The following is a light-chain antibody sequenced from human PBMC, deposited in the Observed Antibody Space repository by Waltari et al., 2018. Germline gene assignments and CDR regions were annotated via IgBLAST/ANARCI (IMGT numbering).Light chain of an antibody. V-gene: IGKV1-33*01. CDR1: QDISNY. CDR3: QQYDNFPT. Sequence: DIQMTQSPSSLSASVGDRVTITCQASQDISNYLNWYQQKPGKAPKLLIYDASNLETGVPSRFSGSGSGTDFTFTISSLQPEDIVTYYCQQYDNFPTFGQGTKLEIK. CDR2: DAS. J-gene: IGKJ2*01.